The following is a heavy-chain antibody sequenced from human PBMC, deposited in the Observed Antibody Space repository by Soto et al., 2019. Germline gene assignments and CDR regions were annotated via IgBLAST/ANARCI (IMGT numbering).Heavy chain of an antibody. V-gene: IGHV1-69*12. CDR3: ASHGITGTWVYCSGMDV. J-gene: IGHJ6*02. D-gene: IGHD1-7*01. CDR1: GGTFSSYA. Sequence: QVQLVQSGAEVKKPGSSVKVSCKASGGTFSSYAISWVRQAPGQGLEWMGGIIPIFDTADYAQKFQGRVTMTADEATSTAYVELSSLRSEDTAVYYCASHGITGTWVYCSGMDVWGQGTTVTVSS. CDR2: IIPIFDTA.